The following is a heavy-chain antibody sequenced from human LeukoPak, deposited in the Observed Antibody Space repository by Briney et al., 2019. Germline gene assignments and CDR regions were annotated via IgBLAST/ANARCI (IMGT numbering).Heavy chain of an antibody. CDR1: GFTFSSYA. CDR3: ATLNYYDSSGY. Sequence: PGRSLRLSCAASGFTFSSYAMHWVRQAPGKGLEWVAVISYDGSNKYYADSVKGRFTISRDNSKSTLYLQMNSLRAEDTAVYYCATLNYYDSSGYWGQGTLVTVSS. CDR2: ISYDGSNK. D-gene: IGHD3-22*01. V-gene: IGHV3-30-3*01. J-gene: IGHJ4*02.